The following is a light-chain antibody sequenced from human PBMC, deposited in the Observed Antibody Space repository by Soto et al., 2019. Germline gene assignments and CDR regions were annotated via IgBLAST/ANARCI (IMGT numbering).Light chain of an antibody. Sequence: EIVLTQSPATLSLSPGERATLSCRDSQSVSSYLAWYQQKPGQAPRLLIYDASNRATGIPARFSGSGSGTDFTLTISSLKPEDFAVYYCQQRSNWPRITFGPGTKVDIK. J-gene: IGKJ3*01. CDR1: QSVSSY. CDR3: QQRSNWPRIT. CDR2: DAS. V-gene: IGKV3-11*01.